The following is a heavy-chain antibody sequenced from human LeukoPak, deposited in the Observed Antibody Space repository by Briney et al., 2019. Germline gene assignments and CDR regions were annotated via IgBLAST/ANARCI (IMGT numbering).Heavy chain of an antibody. D-gene: IGHD6-13*01. Sequence: GRSLRLSCAASGFTFSSYGMHWVRQAPGKGLEWVAVISYDGSNKYYADSVKGRFTISRDNAKNSLYLQMNGLRAEDTAVYYCARDREGIAADFAYYYYYYGMDVWGQGTTVTVSS. J-gene: IGHJ6*02. CDR3: ARDREGIAADFAYYYYYYGMDV. CDR1: GFTFSSYG. CDR2: ISYDGSNK. V-gene: IGHV3-30*03.